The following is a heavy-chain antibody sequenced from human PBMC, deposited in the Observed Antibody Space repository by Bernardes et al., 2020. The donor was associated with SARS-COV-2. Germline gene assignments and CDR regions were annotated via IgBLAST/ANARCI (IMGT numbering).Heavy chain of an antibody. V-gene: IGHV4-59*01. CDR1: GGSISSYY. CDR3: ARVDFGIDP. D-gene: IGHD3-10*01. Sequence: SETLSLTCTVSGGSISSYYWRWIRQPPGKGLEWVGYIYYSGSTNYNPSLKSRVTITVDTSKNQFSLKLSSVTAADAAVYYCARVDFGIDPWGQGTLVTVSS. CDR2: IYYSGST. J-gene: IGHJ5*02.